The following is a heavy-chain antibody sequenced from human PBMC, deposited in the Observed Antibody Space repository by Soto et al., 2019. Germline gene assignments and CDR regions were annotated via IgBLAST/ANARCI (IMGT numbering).Heavy chain of an antibody. CDR2: ITSDTTTI. Sequence: EVQLVESGGDLVQRGGSLRLSCVASGFTFSVYSMNWVRQAPGKGLEWFSYITSDTTTIKYADSVKGRFTISRDNAKNSVYLQMNSLRYEDTAVYYCARSVEGHFDYWGQGTVVTVSS. J-gene: IGHJ4*02. D-gene: IGHD6-19*01. CDR3: ARSVEGHFDY. V-gene: IGHV3-48*02. CDR1: GFTFSVYS.